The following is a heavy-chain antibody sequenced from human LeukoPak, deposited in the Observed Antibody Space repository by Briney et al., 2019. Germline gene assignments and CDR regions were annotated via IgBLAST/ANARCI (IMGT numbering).Heavy chain of an antibody. D-gene: IGHD2-15*01. V-gene: IGHV4-4*07. CDR3: ARDGVGGGGSCYYDY. CDR2: IYTSGTT. Sequence: SETLSLTCTVSGGSISIYYWSWIRQPAGKGLEWIGRIYTSGTTHYNPSLKSRVTMSVDTSKNQFSLKLSSVTAADTAVYYCARDGVGGGGSCYYDYWGQGTLVTVSS. CDR1: GGSISIYY. J-gene: IGHJ4*02.